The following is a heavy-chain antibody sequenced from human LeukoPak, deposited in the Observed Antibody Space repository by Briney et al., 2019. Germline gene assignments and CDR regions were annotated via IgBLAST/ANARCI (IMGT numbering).Heavy chain of an antibody. Sequence: TSETLSLTCTVSGVSISSYHWSWLRQPAGKGLEWIGRIYTSGSTNYNPSLKSRVTMSVDTSNNHFSLKLSSVTAADTAGYYCAGDGWFGAGRTFDYWGQGTLVTVSS. CDR2: IYTSGST. CDR3: AGDGWFGAGRTFDY. D-gene: IGHD3-10*01. J-gene: IGHJ4*02. CDR1: GVSISSYH. V-gene: IGHV4-4*07.